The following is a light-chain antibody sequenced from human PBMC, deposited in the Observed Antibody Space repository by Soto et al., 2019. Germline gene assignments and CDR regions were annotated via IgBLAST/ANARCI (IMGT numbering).Light chain of an antibody. V-gene: IGKV3-15*01. J-gene: IGKJ2*01. CDR3: QQYYNWPPYT. Sequence: EIVMTQSPATLSVSPGERATLSCRASQSISSNLAWYQQKPGQAPRLLIYGASTTATGIPARFSGSGSGTEFTLTISSLQSEDSAVYYCQQYYNWPPYTFGQGTKLEIK. CDR2: GAS. CDR1: QSISSN.